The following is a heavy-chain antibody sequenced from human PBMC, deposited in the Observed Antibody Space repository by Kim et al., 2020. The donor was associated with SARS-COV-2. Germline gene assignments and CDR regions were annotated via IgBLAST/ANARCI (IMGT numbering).Heavy chain of an antibody. J-gene: IGHJ4*02. V-gene: IGHV3-74*01. CDR1: GFSFSDSW. CDR2: INSDGDGA. Sequence: GGSLRLSCVVTGFSFSDSWMHWVRQAPEKGLVWVARINSDGDGATYADSVKGRFTISRDNAKNTLYLQMTSVRADDTALYFCAGDYFQRAFFDYWGRVT. D-gene: IGHD4-17*01. CDR3: AGDYFQRAFFDY.